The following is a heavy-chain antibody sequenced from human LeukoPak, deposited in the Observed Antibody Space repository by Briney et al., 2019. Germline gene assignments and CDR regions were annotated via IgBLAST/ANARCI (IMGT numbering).Heavy chain of an antibody. CDR3: ARGLTDSNGWYHLDQ. Sequence: ASVKVSCKASGYTFTAYYIHWVRQAPGQGLEWMGSINPNSGGTNYAQEVQGRVTMTRDTSISTASMELISLTSDDTAFYYCARGLTDSNGWYHLDQWGQGTLVTVSS. CDR1: GYTFTAYY. D-gene: IGHD6-19*01. V-gene: IGHV1-2*02. J-gene: IGHJ4*02. CDR2: INPNSGGT.